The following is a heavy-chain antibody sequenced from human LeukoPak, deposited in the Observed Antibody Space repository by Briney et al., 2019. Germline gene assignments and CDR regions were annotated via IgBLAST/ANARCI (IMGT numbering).Heavy chain of an antibody. CDR3: ARDNHSDSSGGDAFDI. CDR2: IYTSGST. CDR1: GGSISSYY. J-gene: IGHJ3*02. D-gene: IGHD3-22*01. V-gene: IGHV4-4*07. Sequence: SETLSLTCTVSGGSISSYYWSWIRQPAGKGLEWIGRIYTSGSTNYNPSLKSRVTMSVDTSKNQFSLKLSSVTAADTAVYYCARDNHSDSSGGDAFDIWGQGTMVTVSS.